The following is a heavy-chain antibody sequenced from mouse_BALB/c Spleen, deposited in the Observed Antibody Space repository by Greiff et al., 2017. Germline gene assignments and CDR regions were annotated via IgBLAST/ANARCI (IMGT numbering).Heavy chain of an antibody. CDR3: ARDYSLLRLGDWFAY. V-gene: IGHV5-6-5*01. CDR1: GFTFSSYA. J-gene: IGHJ3*01. CDR2: ISSGGST. D-gene: IGHD1-2*01. Sequence: EVKLVESGGGLVKPGGSLKLSCAASGFTFSSYAMSWVRQTPEKRLEWVASISSGGSTYYPDSVKGRFTISRDNARNILYLQMSSLRSEDTAMYYCARDYSLLRLGDWFAYWGQGTLVTVSA.